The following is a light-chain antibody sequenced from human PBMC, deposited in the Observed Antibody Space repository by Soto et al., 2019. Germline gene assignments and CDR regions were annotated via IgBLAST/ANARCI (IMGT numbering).Light chain of an antibody. V-gene: IGKV1-5*03. Sequence: DTQMTQSPSTLSGSVGDRVTITCRASQTISSWLAWYQQKPGKAPKLLIYKASTLKSGVPSRFSGSGSGTELTITISSLQPDDFETYYCQHYNSYSEAFGQGTKVDIK. CDR1: QTISSW. CDR3: QHYNSYSEA. J-gene: IGKJ1*01. CDR2: KAS.